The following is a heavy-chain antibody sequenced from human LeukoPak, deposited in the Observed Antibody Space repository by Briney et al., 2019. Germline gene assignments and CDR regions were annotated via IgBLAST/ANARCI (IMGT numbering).Heavy chain of an antibody. CDR1: GFTFSSYA. CDR3: AKDLGDSSRYHVYDY. CDR2: ISGIGGST. Sequence: GGSLRLSCAASGFTFSSYAMSWVRQAPGKGLEWVSAISGIGGSTYYADSVKGRFTTSRDNSKNTLYLKMNSLRAEDTAVYYCAKDLGDSSRYHVYDYWGQGTLVTVSS. V-gene: IGHV3-23*01. D-gene: IGHD3-22*01. J-gene: IGHJ4*02.